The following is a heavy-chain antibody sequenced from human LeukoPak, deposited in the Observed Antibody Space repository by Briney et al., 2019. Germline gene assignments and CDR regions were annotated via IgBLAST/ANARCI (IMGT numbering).Heavy chain of an antibody. D-gene: IGHD4-17*01. V-gene: IGHV3-20*04. CDR2: INWNGGST. Sequence: PGGSLRLSCAASGFTFDDYGMNWVRQAPGKGLEWVSGINWNGGSTGYADSVKGRFTISRDNAKNSLYLQMNSLRADDTAVYYCARSTVASYYFDYWGQGTLVTVSS. CDR3: ARSTVASYYFDY. J-gene: IGHJ4*02. CDR1: GFTFDDYG.